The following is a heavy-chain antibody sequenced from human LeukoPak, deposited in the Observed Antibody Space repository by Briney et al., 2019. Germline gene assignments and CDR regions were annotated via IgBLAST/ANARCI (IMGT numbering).Heavy chain of an antibody. V-gene: IGHV1-2*02. CDR2: VNPNSGGT. Sequence: GASVKVSCNASGYTFTGYYMHWVRQAPGQRLEWVGWVNPNSGGTNYAQKFQGRVTMTRDTSISTAYMELSRLRSDDTAVYYCAREGGSGLVGATQLYYQPSRDAFDIWGQGTMVTVSS. CDR1: GYTFTGYY. CDR3: AREGGSGLVGATQLYYQPSRDAFDI. D-gene: IGHD1-26*01. J-gene: IGHJ3*02.